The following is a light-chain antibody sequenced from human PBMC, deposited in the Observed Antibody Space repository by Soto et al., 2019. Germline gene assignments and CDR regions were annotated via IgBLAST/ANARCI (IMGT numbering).Light chain of an antibody. V-gene: IGLV2-14*01. CDR2: EVN. CDR1: SSDVGGYDY. Sequence: QSVLTQPASVSGSPGQSITISCTGTSSDVGGYDYVSWYQLHPGKAPKLMVFEVNNRPSGVSYRFSGSKSGNTASLTISGLQAQDEAAYFCSSYSISTPYLFGHGTKVTVL. CDR3: SSYSISTPYL. J-gene: IGLJ1*01.